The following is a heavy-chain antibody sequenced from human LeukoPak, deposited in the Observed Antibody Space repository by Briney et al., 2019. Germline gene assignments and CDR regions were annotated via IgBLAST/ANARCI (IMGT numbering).Heavy chain of an antibody. D-gene: IGHD6-13*01. CDR1: GFTFSSYE. CDR2: IKSKTDGGTT. CDR3: TTDKSSSWALFDY. Sequence: GGSLRLSCAASGFTFSSYEMNWVRQAPGKGLEWVGRIKSKTDGGTTDYPAPVKGRFTISRDDSKNTLYLQMNSLKTEDTAVYFCTTDKSSSWALFDYWGQGTLVTVSS. V-gene: IGHV3-15*01. J-gene: IGHJ4*02.